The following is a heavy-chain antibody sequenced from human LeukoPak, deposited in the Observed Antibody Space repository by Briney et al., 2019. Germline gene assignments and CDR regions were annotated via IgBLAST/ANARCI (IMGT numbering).Heavy chain of an antibody. CDR2: ASSDGDTT. Sequence: GRSLRLSCAASGFTFSRYGMLWVRQAPGKGLEWVAVASSDGDTTYYADSVKGRFTISKDNSRNTLYLQMNSLRAEDTAVYYCAKEGSTTFREDFDCWGQGTLVIVSS. V-gene: IGHV3-30*18. CDR3: AKEGSTTFREDFDC. CDR1: GFTFSRYG. J-gene: IGHJ4*02. D-gene: IGHD3-16*01.